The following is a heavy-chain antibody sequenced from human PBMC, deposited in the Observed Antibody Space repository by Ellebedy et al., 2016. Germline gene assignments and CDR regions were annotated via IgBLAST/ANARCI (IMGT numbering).Heavy chain of an antibody. J-gene: IGHJ2*01. D-gene: IGHD6-13*01. V-gene: IGHV3-23*01. CDR2: ISGSGGST. CDR3: ANGRQLVYWYFDL. CDR1: GFSFSSYA. Sequence: GGSLRLSCAASGFSFSSYAMSWVRQAPGKGLEWVSAISGSGGSTYYADSVKGRFTISRDNSKNTLYLQMNSLRAEDTAVYYCANGRQLVYWYFDLWGRGTLVTVSS.